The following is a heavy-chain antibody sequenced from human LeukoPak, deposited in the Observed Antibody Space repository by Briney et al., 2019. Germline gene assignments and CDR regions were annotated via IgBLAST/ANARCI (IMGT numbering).Heavy chain of an antibody. J-gene: IGHJ6*03. CDR3: ARAIYYDVMTGYYDYYSYYMDV. V-gene: IGHV1-69*06. CDR2: IIPKFGTA. Sequence: GASVEVSCKASADTFSRYAISWVRQAPGQGLEWMGRIIPKFGTAKYGQRFRGRVTITADKSTTTAYMELSSLRSEDTAVYYCARAIYYDVMTGYYDYYSYYMDVWGDGTTVTVSS. CDR1: ADTFSRYA. D-gene: IGHD3-9*01.